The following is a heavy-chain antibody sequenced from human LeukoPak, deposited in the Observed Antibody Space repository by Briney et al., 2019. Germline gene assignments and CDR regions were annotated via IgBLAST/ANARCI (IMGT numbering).Heavy chain of an antibody. CDR2: IGHSGYTT. J-gene: IGHJ3*02. Sequence: GGSLRLSCAASGFTFDDYGMSWVRQAPGKGLEWVSSIGHSGYTTYYADSVKGRFTISRDNSKNTLYLQMNSLRAEDTAVYYCAKAPPPYCSGGSCFDAFDNWGQGTMVTVSS. CDR3: AKAPPPYCSGGSCFDAFDN. D-gene: IGHD2-15*01. CDR1: GFTFDDYG. V-gene: IGHV3-23*01.